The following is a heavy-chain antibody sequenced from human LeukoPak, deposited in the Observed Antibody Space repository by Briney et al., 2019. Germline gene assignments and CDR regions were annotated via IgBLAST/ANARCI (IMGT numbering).Heavy chain of an antibody. CDR2: VSYSGTT. CDR1: GGSISSFY. Sequence: SETLSLTCTVSGGSISSFYWSWIRQPPGKGLEWIGCVSYSGTTNYNPSLRSRVTLSVDTSKSHFSLKLSSVTAADTAVYYCARHLLLWFGAAYFDYWGQGSLVTVSS. J-gene: IGHJ4*02. CDR3: ARHLLLWFGAAYFDY. V-gene: IGHV4-59*08. D-gene: IGHD3-10*01.